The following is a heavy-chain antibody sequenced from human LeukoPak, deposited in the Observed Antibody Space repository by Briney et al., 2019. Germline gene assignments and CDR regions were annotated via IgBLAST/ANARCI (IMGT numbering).Heavy chain of an antibody. D-gene: IGHD3-3*01. CDR1: GFTFSSYA. CDR3: AKLTRITIFARDTPFDY. J-gene: IGHJ4*02. Sequence: PGGSLRLSCAASGFTFSSYAMSWVRQAPGKGLEWVSAISGSGGSTYYADSVKGRFAISRDNSKNTLYLQMNSLRAEDTAVYYCAKLTRITIFARDTPFDYWGQGTLVTVSS. V-gene: IGHV3-23*01. CDR2: ISGSGGST.